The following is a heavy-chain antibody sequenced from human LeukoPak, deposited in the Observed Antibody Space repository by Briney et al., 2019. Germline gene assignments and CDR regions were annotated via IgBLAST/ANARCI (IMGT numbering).Heavy chain of an antibody. CDR2: LHHPDIT. CDR1: GYSINDGYF. V-gene: IGHV4-38-2*02. CDR3: ARERGQQLLPPTWTHTGIFDF. J-gene: IGHJ4*02. D-gene: IGHD5-24*01. Sequence: SETLSLTCGVSGYSINDGYFWGWLRQPPGKGLEWIATLHHPDITHYNPSLDSRVTISLDRSKNQFSLRLSSVTAADTAIYYCARERGQQLLPPTWTHTGIFDFWGQGSLVTVSS.